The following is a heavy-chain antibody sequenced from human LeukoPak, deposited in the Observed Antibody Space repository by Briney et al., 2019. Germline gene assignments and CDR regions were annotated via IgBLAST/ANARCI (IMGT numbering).Heavy chain of an antibody. J-gene: IGHJ4*02. Sequence: GGSLRLSCAASGFTFSSYAMSWVRQAPGKGLEWVSAISGSGGSTYYADSVKGRFTISRDNSKNTLYLQMNSLRAEDTAVYYCAEDKAWVRGVIIDYWGQGTLVTVSS. CDR1: GFTFSSYA. D-gene: IGHD3-10*01. CDR2: ISGSGGST. CDR3: AEDKAWVRGVIIDY. V-gene: IGHV3-23*01.